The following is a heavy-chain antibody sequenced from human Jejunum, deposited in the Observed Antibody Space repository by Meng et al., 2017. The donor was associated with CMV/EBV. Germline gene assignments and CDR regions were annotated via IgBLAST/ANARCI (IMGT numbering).Heavy chain of an antibody. Sequence: ASGFTFSNYWMNWLRQAPGQGLEWVSGISGTGGGNPYFADSVKGRFIISKDNPTGTLFLQMTNVRPDDSGVYYCARSATGTWSTFDYWGQGTVVTVSS. CDR1: GFTFSNYW. J-gene: IGHJ4*02. V-gene: IGHV3-23*01. CDR2: ISGTGGGNP. CDR3: ARSATGTWSTFDY. D-gene: IGHD1-14*01.